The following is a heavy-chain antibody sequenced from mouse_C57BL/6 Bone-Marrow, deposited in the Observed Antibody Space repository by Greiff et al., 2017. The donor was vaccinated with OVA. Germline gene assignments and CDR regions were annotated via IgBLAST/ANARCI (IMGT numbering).Heavy chain of an antibody. D-gene: IGHD2-3*01. CDR3: ARDGYYFYWYFDV. CDR2: IYPRSGNN. CDR1: GYTFTSYG. V-gene: IGHV1-81*01. Sequence: VQLQQSGAELARPGASVKLSCKASGYTFTSYGISWVKQRTGQGLEWIGEIYPRSGNNYDNEKFKGKATLTADKSSSTAYMELRSLTSEDSAVYFCARDGYYFYWYFDVWGTGTTVTVSS. J-gene: IGHJ1*03.